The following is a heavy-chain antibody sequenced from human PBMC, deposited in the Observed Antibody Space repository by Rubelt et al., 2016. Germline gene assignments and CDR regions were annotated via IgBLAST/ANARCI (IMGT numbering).Heavy chain of an antibody. Sequence: QVQLQESGPGLVKPSQTLSLTCTVSGGSISSGAYYWTWIRQHPGKGLEWIGYIYYTGRSSPNPPIQSRITKTVDTSTNQFSLQLSSVTAADTAVYYWARCLVRRLEWPRDESLHFDSWGQGSLVTVSP. J-gene: IGHJ4*02. V-gene: IGHV4-31*03. CDR1: GGSISSGAYY. CDR3: ARCLVRRLEWPRDESLHFDS. CDR2: IYYTGRS. D-gene: IGHD3-3*01.